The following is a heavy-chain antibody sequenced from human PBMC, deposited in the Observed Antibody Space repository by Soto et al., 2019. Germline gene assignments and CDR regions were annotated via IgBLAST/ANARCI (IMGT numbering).Heavy chain of an antibody. V-gene: IGHV5-51*01. Sequence: HGESLKISCKGSGYSFTSYWIGWVRQMPGKGLEWMGIIYPGDSDTRYSPSFQGQVTISADKSISTAYLQWSSLKASDTAMYYCTCFWELQYYYYGMDVCGQGSTVTVS. J-gene: IGHJ6*02. CDR2: IYPGDSDT. CDR3: TCFWELQYYYYGMDV. CDR1: GYSFTSYW. D-gene: IGHD1-26*01.